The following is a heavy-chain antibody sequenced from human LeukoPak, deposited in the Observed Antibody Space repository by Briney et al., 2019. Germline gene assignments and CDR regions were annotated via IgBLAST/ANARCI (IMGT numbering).Heavy chain of an antibody. J-gene: IGHJ4*02. CDR3: AKASWVSTADAVL. CDR1: GFLFSNYA. V-gene: IGHV3-23*01. CDR2: LKGDGET. Sequence: GSLGLSFAASGFLFSNYAMSWVRPAPAGGGEWGSSLKGDGETFYVYSVKGRFTLPRDESRNTVYLQMNTLRVEDTAVYYCAKASWVSTADAVLWGEGPLVTLPS. D-gene: IGHD3-16*01.